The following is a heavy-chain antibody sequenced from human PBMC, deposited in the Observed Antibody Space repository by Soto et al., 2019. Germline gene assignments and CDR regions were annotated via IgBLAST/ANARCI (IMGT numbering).Heavy chain of an antibody. CDR3: AKVTASMETDY. V-gene: IGHV3-30*18. CDR2: ISYDGSNK. D-gene: IGHD2-21*02. CDR1: GFTFSSYG. J-gene: IGHJ4*02. Sequence: GGSLRLSCAASGFTFSSYGMHWVRQAPGKGLEWVAVISYDGSNKYYADSVKGRFTISRDNSKNTLYLQMNSLRAEDTAVYYCAKVTASMETDYWGQGTLVTVSS.